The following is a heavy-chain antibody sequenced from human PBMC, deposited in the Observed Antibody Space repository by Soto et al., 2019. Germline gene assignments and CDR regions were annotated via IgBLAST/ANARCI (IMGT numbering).Heavy chain of an antibody. CDR2: INHSGST. CDR3: AMTVVVPAAIQGAYNWLDP. Sequence: SETLSLTCAVYGGSFSGYYWSWIRQPPGKGLEWIGEINHSGSTNYNPSLKSRVTISVDTSKNQFSLKLSSVTAADTAVYYCAMTVVVPAAIQGAYNWLDPWGQGTLVTVSS. V-gene: IGHV4-34*01. D-gene: IGHD2-2*02. J-gene: IGHJ5*02. CDR1: GGSFSGYY.